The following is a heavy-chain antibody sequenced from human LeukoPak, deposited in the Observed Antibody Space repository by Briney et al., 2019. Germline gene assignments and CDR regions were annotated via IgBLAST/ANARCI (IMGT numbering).Heavy chain of an antibody. CDR1: GYTFTGYY. D-gene: IGHD6-19*01. CDR3: AGVPPTHAFTAVAVDFDY. J-gene: IGHJ4*02. Sequence: ASVKVSCKASGYTFTGYYMHWVRQAPGQGLEWMGRINPNSGGTNYAQKFQGRVTMTRDTSISTAYMELSRLRSDDTAVHYCAGVPPTHAFTAVAVDFDYWGQGALVTVSS. CDR2: INPNSGGT. V-gene: IGHV1-2*06.